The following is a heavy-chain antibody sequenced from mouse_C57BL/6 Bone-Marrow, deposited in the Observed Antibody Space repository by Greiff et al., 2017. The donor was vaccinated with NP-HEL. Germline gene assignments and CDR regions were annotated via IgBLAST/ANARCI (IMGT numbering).Heavy chain of an antibody. CDR2: IDPETGGT. V-gene: IGHV1-15*01. Sequence: QLQQSGAELVRPGASVTLSCKASGYTFTDYEMHWVKQTPVHGLEWIGAIDPETGGTAYNQKFKGKAILTADKSSSTAYMELRSLTSEDSAVYYCTVSTMVTTGDYWGQGTTLTVSS. J-gene: IGHJ2*01. D-gene: IGHD2-2*01. CDR1: GYTFTDYE. CDR3: TVSTMVTTGDY.